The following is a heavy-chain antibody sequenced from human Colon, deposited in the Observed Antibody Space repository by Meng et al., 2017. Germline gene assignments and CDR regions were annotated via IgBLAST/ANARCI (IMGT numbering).Heavy chain of an antibody. CDR2: IFHFGST. V-gene: IGHV4-4*02. CDR3: AKAAAYNLDI. CDR1: GDSIHDQW. D-gene: IGHD5-24*01. J-gene: IGHJ4*02. Sequence: QLQLQESGPGIMGPSVTLSLECAVSGDSIHDQWFSWVRQPQGKGLEWIGEIFHFGSTNYNPSLESRVTISVDKSKNQVSLNLISVTAADTAVYYRAKAAAYNLDIWGPGILVTVSS.